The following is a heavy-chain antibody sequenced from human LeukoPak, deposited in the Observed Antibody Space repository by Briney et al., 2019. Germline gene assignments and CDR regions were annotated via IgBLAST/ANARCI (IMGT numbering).Heavy chain of an antibody. D-gene: IGHD3-9*01. CDR2: IYPGDSET. J-gene: IGHJ5*02. CDR1: GYSFTSYC. V-gene: IGHV5-51*01. CDR3: AREEGITISPGS. Sequence: GESLKISCKGSGYSFTSYCIGWVRQMPGKGLEWMGSIYPGDSETRYSPSFQGQVTISADQSIRTAYLQWSRLKASDPAMYSCAREEGITISPGSWGQGTLVTVSS.